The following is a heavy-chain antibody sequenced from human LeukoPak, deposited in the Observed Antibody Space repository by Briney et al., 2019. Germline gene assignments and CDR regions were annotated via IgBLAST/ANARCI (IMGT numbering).Heavy chain of an antibody. Sequence: GGSLRLSCAASGFTFSNAWMSWVRQAPGKGLEWVGRIKSKTDGGTTDYAAPVKGRFTISRDDSKNTLYLQMNSLKTEDTAVYYCTTEGVVVPAAIFYYGMDVWGQGTTVTVSS. D-gene: IGHD2-2*02. J-gene: IGHJ6*02. CDR2: IKSKTDGGTT. CDR1: GFTFSNAW. V-gene: IGHV3-15*01. CDR3: TTEGVVVPAAIFYYGMDV.